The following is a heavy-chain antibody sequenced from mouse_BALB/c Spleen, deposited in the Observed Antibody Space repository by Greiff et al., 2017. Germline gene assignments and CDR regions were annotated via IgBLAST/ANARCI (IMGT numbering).Heavy chain of an antibody. CDR1: GYTFTDYN. Sequence: VQLKESGPELVKPGASVKIPCKASGYTFTDYNMDWVKQSHGKSLEWIGDINPNNGGTIYNQKFKGKATLTVDKSSSTAYMELRSLTSEDTAVYYCARGDGYYRFAYWGQGTLVTVSA. V-gene: IGHV1-18*01. CDR2: INPNNGGT. CDR3: ARGDGYYRFAY. J-gene: IGHJ3*01. D-gene: IGHD2-3*01.